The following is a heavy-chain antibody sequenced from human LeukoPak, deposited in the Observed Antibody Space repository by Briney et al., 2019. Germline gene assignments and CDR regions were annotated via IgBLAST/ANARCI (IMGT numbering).Heavy chain of an antibody. V-gene: IGHV1-69*04. J-gene: IGHJ5*02. D-gene: IGHD2-8*01. CDR3: ARDPHRMGLNWFDP. CDR2: IIPILGIA. Sequence: GASVKVSCKASGGTFSSYAIRWVRQAPGQGLEWMGRIIPILGIANYAQKFQGRVTITADKSTSTAYMELSSLRSEDTAVYYCARDPHRMGLNWFDPWGQGTPVTVSS. CDR1: GGTFSSYA.